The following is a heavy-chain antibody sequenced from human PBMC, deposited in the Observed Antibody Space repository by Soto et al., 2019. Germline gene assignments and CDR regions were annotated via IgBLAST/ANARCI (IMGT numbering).Heavy chain of an antibody. CDR3: ARGRYYYDGAGPDAFDI. J-gene: IGHJ3*02. CDR1: GFTFSSYS. V-gene: IGHV3-21*01. D-gene: IGHD3-22*01. CDR2: ISSSSSYI. Sequence: PGGSLRLSCAASGFTFSSYSMNWVRQAPGKGLEWVSSISSSSSYIYYADSVKGRFTISRDNAKNSLYLQMNSLRAEDTAVHYCARGRYYYDGAGPDAFDIWGQGTMVTVSS.